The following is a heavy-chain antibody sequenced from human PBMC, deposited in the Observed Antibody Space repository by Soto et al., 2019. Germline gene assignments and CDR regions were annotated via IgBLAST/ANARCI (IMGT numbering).Heavy chain of an antibody. V-gene: IGHV4-4*02. CDR3: ARTSGYCSGGSCYSESYYYYGMDV. Sequence: SETLSLTCAVSGGSISSSNWWSWVRQPPGKGLEWIGEIYHSGSTNYNPSLKSRVTISVDKSKNQFSLKLSSVTAADTAVYYCARTSGYCSGGSCYSESYYYYGMDVWGQGTTVTGSS. CDR1: GGSISSSNW. J-gene: IGHJ6*02. CDR2: IYHSGST. D-gene: IGHD2-15*01.